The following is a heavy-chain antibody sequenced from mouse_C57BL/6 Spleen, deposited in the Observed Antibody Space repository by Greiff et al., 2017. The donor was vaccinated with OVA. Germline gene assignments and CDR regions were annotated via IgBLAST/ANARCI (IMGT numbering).Heavy chain of an antibody. CDR2: ISSGGDYI. J-gene: IGHJ2*01. V-gene: IGHV5S21*01. CDR3: ARPGPYYYGSSPYYFDY. CDR1: GFTFSSYA. Sequence: EVQLVESGEGLVKPGGSLKLSCAASGFTFSSYAMSWVRQTPEQRLEWVAYISSGGDYIYYADTVKGRFTISRDNARNTLYLQMTSLRSEDTAMYYCARPGPYYYGSSPYYFDYWGQGTTLTVSS. D-gene: IGHD1-1*01.